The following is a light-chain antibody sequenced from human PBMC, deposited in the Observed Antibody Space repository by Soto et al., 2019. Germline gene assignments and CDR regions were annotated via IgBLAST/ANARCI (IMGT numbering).Light chain of an antibody. J-gene: IGLJ2*01. CDR1: NIGNKS. V-gene: IGLV3-21*01. Sequence: SYVLTQPPSVSVAPGKTARITCGGNNIGNKSVHWYQQKPGQAPVLVIFYDSDRPSGIPERFSGSNSGNTATLTISRVEAGDEADYCCQVWDTSDHPVFGGGTKLTVL. CDR2: YDS. CDR3: QVWDTSDHPV.